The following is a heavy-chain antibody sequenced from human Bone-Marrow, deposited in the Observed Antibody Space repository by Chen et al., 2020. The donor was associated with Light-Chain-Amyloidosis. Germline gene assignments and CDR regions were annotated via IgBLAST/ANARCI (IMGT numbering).Heavy chain of an antibody. CDR3: AKDISYDDILPGYPADAFDI. Sequence: EVQLVESGGGLLQRGGSLRLSCAASGFALSSYAMSWVRQAQGKGLEWCSTISGSGGSRYYGDSVKGRLTISRDNSKNALFLQMNSLRAEDTAVYYCAKDISYDDILPGYPADAFDIWGQGTMVTVSS. CDR2: ISGSGGSR. V-gene: IGHV3-23*04. J-gene: IGHJ3*02. D-gene: IGHD3-9*01. CDR1: GFALSSYA.